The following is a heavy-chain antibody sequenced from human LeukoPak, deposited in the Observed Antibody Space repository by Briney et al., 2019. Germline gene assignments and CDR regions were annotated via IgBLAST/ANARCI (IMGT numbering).Heavy chain of an antibody. D-gene: IGHD1-26*01. CDR2: IEQDGSET. CDR1: GFTFSSYW. V-gene: IGHV3-7*01. Sequence: PGGSLRLSCAASGFTFSSYWMSWVRQAPGKGLEWVANIEQDGSETYYVDSVKGRFTIPRDNAKNSLYLQMNSLRAEDTAVYYCASHGGELLWPTFDYWGQGTLVTVSS. J-gene: IGHJ4*02. CDR3: ASHGGELLWPTFDY.